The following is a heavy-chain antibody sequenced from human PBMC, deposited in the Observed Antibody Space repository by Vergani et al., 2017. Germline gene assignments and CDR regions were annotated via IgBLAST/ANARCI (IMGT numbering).Heavy chain of an antibody. CDR2: IYYSGST. CDR3: ARVGIFDFYYYMDV. Sequence: QVQLQESGPGLVKPSETLSLTCTVSGGSVSSGSYYWSWIRQPPGKGLELIGYIYYSGSTNYNPSLKSRVTISVDTSKNQFSLRLSSVTAADTAVYYCARVGIFDFYYYMDVWGKGTTVTVSS. D-gene: IGHD3-3*01. CDR1: GGSVSSGSYY. V-gene: IGHV4-61*01. J-gene: IGHJ6*03.